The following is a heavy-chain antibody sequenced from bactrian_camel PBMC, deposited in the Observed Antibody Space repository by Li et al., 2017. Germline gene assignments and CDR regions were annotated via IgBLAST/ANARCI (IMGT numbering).Heavy chain of an antibody. Sequence: VQLVESGGGSVQPGGSLRLSCAASGFTFSKTAMKWARQAPGEEREAIATLFTGGGVTHYADSNKGRFTISQDDANNTIYLHLNNLKPEDTAMYYCAATDPGAVIRTSMRLDVCRAESSAAFALWGQGTQVTVS. D-gene: IGHD3*01. CDR3: AATDPGAVIRTSMRLDVCRAESSAAFAL. CDR1: GFTFSKTA. CDR2: LFTGGGVT. V-gene: IGHV3S31*01. J-gene: IGHJ4*01.